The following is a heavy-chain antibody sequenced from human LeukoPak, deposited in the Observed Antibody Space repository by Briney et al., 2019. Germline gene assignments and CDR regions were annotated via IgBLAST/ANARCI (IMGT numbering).Heavy chain of an antibody. J-gene: IGHJ4*02. CDR2: INEDGSNK. CDR1: GFTFSDYY. CDR3: TRVIVAVPGYFDYFDF. D-gene: IGHD6-19*01. Sequence: GGSLRLSCAASGFTFSDYYMSWIRQAPGKGLEWVANINEDGSNKWHLGSVKGRFTVSRDNARNSLYLQMNSLRVEDTAVYYCTRVIVAVPGYFDYFDFWGQGVLVTVSS. V-gene: IGHV3-7*01.